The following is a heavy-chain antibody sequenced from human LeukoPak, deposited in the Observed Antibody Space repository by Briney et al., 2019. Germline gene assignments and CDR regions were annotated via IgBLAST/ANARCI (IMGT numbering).Heavy chain of an antibody. Sequence: SETLSLTCTVSGGSLSDYFWSWIRQPPAKGLEWIAYINYSGNTDYNHSLKSRVTISVDTSKNHFSLKLNSVTAADTAVYYCARLNVLNNSVLHHFDRWGQGTLVTVSS. J-gene: IGHJ4*02. CDR1: GGSLSDYF. V-gene: IGHV4-59*08. CDR3: ARLNVLNNSVLHHFDR. D-gene: IGHD1/OR15-1a*01. CDR2: INYSGNT.